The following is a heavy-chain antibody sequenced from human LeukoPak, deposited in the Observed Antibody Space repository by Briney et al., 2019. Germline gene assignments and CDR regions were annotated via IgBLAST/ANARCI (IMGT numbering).Heavy chain of an antibody. J-gene: IGHJ4*02. CDR3: ARRYCSSTSCYLSLGLDY. CDR2: IYYSGST. CDR1: GGSISSSSYY. V-gene: IGHV4-39*07. D-gene: IGHD2-2*01. Sequence: PSETLSLTCTVSGGSISSSSYYWGWIRQPPGKGLEWIGSIYYSGSTYYNPSLKSRVTISVDTSKNQFSLKLGSVTAADTAVYYCARRYCSSTSCYLSLGLDYWGQGTLVTVSS.